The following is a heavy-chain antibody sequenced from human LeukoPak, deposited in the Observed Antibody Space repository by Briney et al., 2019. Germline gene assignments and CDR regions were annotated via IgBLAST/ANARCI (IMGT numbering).Heavy chain of an antibody. CDR1: GGSFSGYY. D-gene: IGHD2-15*01. Sequence: SETLSLTCAVYGGSFSGYYWSWIRQPPGKGLEWIGEINHSGSTNYNPSLKSRVTISVDTSKNQFSLKLSSVTAADTAVYYCARVRLLLGDIVVAFDYWGQGTLVTVSS. V-gene: IGHV4-34*01. CDR3: ARVRLLLGDIVVAFDY. CDR2: INHSGST. J-gene: IGHJ4*02.